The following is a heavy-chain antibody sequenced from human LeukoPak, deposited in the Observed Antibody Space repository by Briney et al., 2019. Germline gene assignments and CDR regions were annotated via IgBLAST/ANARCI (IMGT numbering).Heavy chain of an antibody. D-gene: IGHD7-27*01. CDR2: INPNSGGT. CDR3: AIQPWGSGNNWYFDL. Sequence: ASVKVSCKASGYTFTYYYMHWVRQAPGQGLEWMGWINPNSGGTKYAQKFQGRVTMTRDTSISTAYMELTSLTSDDTAVYYCAIQPWGSGNNWYFDLWGRGTLVTVSS. V-gene: IGHV1-2*02. J-gene: IGHJ2*01. CDR1: GYTFTYYY.